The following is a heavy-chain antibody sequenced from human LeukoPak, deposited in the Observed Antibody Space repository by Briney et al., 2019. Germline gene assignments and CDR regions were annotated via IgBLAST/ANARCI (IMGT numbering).Heavy chain of an antibody. Sequence: PSETLSLTCAVYGGSFSGFYWSWVRQSPGKGLEWIAEINYSGNTNYNPSLKSRVTILIDTSKNQFSLKLNSLTAADTAMYFCARGGYYDSSGYSADEYFQHWGQGTLVTVSS. V-gene: IGHV4-34*01. D-gene: IGHD3-22*01. J-gene: IGHJ1*01. CDR3: ARGGYYDSSGYSADEYFQH. CDR1: GGSFSGFY. CDR2: INYSGNT.